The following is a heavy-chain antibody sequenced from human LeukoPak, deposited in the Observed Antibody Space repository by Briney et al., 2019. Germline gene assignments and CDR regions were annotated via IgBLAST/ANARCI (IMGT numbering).Heavy chain of an antibody. V-gene: IGHV4-59*01. CDR1: GASFNIYY. CDR2: IYYSGST. Sequence: PSETQSLPCTVSGASFNIYYWSWIRQPPGKGLEWIGYIYYSGSTNYNPSLKSRATISVDTSKNQFSLKLRSVTAADTAVYYCARGGFSGGILRYFDLWGRGTLVTVSS. D-gene: IGHD2-15*01. CDR3: ARGGFSGGILRYFDL. J-gene: IGHJ2*01.